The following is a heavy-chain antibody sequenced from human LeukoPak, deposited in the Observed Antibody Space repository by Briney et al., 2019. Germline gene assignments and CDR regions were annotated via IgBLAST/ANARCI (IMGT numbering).Heavy chain of an antibody. CDR1: GFTFSNYL. Sequence: GGSLRLSCAASGFTFSNYLMHWVRQAPGKGLVWVSRISGDGSTTTYADSVKGQFTSSRDNAKNTLYLQMNSLGVEDTAVYYCAREVVGLAFDYWGQGTLATVSS. V-gene: IGHV3-74*01. D-gene: IGHD1-26*01. J-gene: IGHJ4*02. CDR3: AREVVGLAFDY. CDR2: ISGDGSTT.